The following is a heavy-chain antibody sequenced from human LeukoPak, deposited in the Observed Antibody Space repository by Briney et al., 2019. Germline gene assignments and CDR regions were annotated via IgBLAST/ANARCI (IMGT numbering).Heavy chain of an antibody. D-gene: IGHD4-17*01. CDR1: GGSISNYY. J-gene: IGHJ4*02. CDR3: ARVISGTTVTTFSFDY. V-gene: IGHV4-59*01. Sequence: PSETLSLTCTVPGGSISNYYWSWIRQPPGKGLEWIGYIYYSGSTNYSPSLKSRVTISVDTPKNQFSLKLSSVTAADTAVYYCARVISGTTVTTFSFDYWGQGTLVTVSS. CDR2: IYYSGST.